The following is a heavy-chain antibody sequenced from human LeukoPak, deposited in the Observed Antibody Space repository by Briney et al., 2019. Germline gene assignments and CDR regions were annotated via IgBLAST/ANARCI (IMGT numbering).Heavy chain of an antibody. Sequence: GGSLRLSCAASGFTVSSNYMSWVRQAPGKGLEWVSVIYSGGSTYYADSVKGRFTISRDNSKNTLYLQMNSLRAEDTAVYYCAHQGGYCSSTSCYEDSRYYFDYWGQGTLVTVSS. D-gene: IGHD2-2*01. V-gene: IGHV3-66*01. CDR2: IYSGGST. J-gene: IGHJ4*02. CDR3: AHQGGYCSSTSCYEDSRYYFDY. CDR1: GFTVSSNY.